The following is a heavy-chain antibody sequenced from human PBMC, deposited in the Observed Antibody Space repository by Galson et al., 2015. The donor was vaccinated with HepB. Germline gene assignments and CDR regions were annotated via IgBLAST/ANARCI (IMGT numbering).Heavy chain of an antibody. Sequence: SLRLSCAASGFTFSSYAMHWVRQAPGKGLEWVAVISYDGSNKYYADSVKGRFTISRDNSKNTLYLQMNSLRAEDTAVYYCAREVSRELGFDYWGQGTLVTVSS. J-gene: IGHJ4*02. CDR3: AREVSRELGFDY. CDR2: ISYDGSNK. CDR1: GFTFSSYA. D-gene: IGHD7-27*01. V-gene: IGHV3-30-3*01.